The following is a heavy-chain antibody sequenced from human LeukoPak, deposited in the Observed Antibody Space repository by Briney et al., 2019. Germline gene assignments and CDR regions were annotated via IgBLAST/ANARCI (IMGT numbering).Heavy chain of an antibody. CDR2: IHGDGSSP. CDR1: GFTFSHYW. Sequence: PGRSLRLSCAASGFTFSHYWMHWVRQVPGKGLVWVSRIHGDGSSPIYADSVKGRFTISRDTAKNTLYLQMNSLGVEDGGIYYCARDGSLPDYWGQGTLVTVSS. V-gene: IGHV3-74*01. J-gene: IGHJ4*02. CDR3: ARDGSLPDY. D-gene: IGHD1-1*01.